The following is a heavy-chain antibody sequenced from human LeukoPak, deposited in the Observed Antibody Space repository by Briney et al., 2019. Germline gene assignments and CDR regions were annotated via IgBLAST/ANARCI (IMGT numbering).Heavy chain of an antibody. CDR3: VKGIVVVTARAFDY. V-gene: IGHV3-64D*06. D-gene: IGHD2-21*02. Sequence: GGSLRLSCSASGFTSSSYAMHWVRQALGKGLEYVSAISSNGGSTYYADSVKGRFTISRDNSKNTLYLQMSSLRPEDTAVYYCVKGIVVVTARAFDYWGQGTLVTVSS. CDR2: ISSNGGST. J-gene: IGHJ4*02. CDR1: GFTSSSYA.